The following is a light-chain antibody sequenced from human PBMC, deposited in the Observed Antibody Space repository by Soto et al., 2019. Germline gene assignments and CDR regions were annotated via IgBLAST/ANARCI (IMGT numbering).Light chain of an antibody. J-gene: IGKJ1*01. V-gene: IGKV1-39*01. CDR1: QTISRN. CDR3: QKYNSAPRT. Sequence: DIQMTQSPSYLSASVGDRVTIPCRASQTISRNLNWYQQKPGKAPKLLIYAASSLQSGVPSRFSGSGSGTDFTLTISSLQPEDVATYSCQKYNSAPRTFGQGTKVDIK. CDR2: AAS.